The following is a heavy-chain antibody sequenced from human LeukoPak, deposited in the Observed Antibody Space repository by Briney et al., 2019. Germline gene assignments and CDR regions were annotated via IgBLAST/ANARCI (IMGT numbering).Heavy chain of an antibody. D-gene: IGHD3/OR15-3a*01. CDR3: AKEGGTRGTFDV. CDR2: ISSSDSTI. V-gene: IGHV3-48*04. Sequence: GGSLRLSCAASGFTFSFYTMSWVRQAPGKGLEWVSYISSSDSTIYYADSVKGRFTISRDNAKNSLYLQMNSLRAEDTALYYCAKEGGTRGTFDVWGQGTMVTVSS. CDR1: GFTFSFYT. J-gene: IGHJ3*01.